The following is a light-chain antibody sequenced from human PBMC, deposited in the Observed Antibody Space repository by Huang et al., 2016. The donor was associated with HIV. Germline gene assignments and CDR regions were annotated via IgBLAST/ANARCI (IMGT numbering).Light chain of an antibody. CDR2: AES. V-gene: IGKV1-17*03. CDR1: QDIDSS. CDR3: LQHSVYPLT. Sequence: DIQMTQSPSAMSASVGDRITITCRASQDIDSSLAWFQQKPGKVPKRLIYAESSLQSGVPSRSSGSGSGTELTLTISSLQPEDSATYYCLQHSVYPLTFGQGTKVEI. J-gene: IGKJ1*01.